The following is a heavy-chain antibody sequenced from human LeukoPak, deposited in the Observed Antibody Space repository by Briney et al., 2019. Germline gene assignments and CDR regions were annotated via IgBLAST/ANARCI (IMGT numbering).Heavy chain of an antibody. V-gene: IGHV3-23*01. CDR3: AKDIVVVPAAIGY. J-gene: IGHJ4*02. Sequence: GGSLRLSCAASGFTFSSYAMSWVRQAPGKGLEWVSAISGSGGSTYYADSVKGRFTISRDNSKNTLYLQMSSLRAEDTAVYYCAKDIVVVPAAIGYWGQGTLVTVSS. CDR1: GFTFSSYA. CDR2: ISGSGGST. D-gene: IGHD2-2*01.